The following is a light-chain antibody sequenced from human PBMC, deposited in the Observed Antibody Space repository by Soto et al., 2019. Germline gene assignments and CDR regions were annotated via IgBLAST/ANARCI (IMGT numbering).Light chain of an antibody. CDR1: QSVSSSY. Sequence: EIVLTQSPGTLSLSPGERATLSCRASQSVSSSYLAWYQQKPGQAPRLLIYGASSRATGIPDRFSGSGSGTDFTLTISRLEPEDFAVYYCQQYGGFLITFGQGTRLEIK. V-gene: IGKV3-20*01. J-gene: IGKJ5*01. CDR3: QQYGGFLIT. CDR2: GAS.